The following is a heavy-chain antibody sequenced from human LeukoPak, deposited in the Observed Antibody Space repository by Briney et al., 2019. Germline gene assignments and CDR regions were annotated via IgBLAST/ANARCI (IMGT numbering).Heavy chain of an antibody. CDR3: ARDRHCVNGVCHSPPGMDV. J-gene: IGHJ6*02. CDR2: IWFDKNQ. CDR1: GFAVSCNY. D-gene: IGHD2-8*01. V-gene: IGHV3-33*08. Sequence: GGSLRLSCAASGFAVSCNYMNWVRQAPGKGLEWVADIWFDKNQHFADSVKGRFAISRDNSKNTVYLQINSLRAEDTAVYYCARDRHCVNGVCHSPPGMDVWGQGTTVTVSS.